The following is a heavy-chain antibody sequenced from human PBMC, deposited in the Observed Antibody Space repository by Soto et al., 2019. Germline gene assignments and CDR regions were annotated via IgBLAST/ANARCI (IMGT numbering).Heavy chain of an antibody. Sequence: EVQLLESGGGLIQPGGSLRLSCAAYGFTFGTYGMGWVRQAPGKGLEWVSTITGGNTYYAASVKGRFTISRENYKNTRYLQMSSLRAEDTALYYCAKDKERGGYDSDFDSWGQGTLVTVSS. V-gene: IGHV3-23*01. CDR1: GFTFGTYG. D-gene: IGHD3-3*01. J-gene: IGHJ4*02. CDR3: AKDKERGGYDSDFDS. CDR2: ITGGNT.